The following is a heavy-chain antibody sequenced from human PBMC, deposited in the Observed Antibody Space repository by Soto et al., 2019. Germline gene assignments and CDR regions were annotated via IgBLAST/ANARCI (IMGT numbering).Heavy chain of an antibody. CDR1: GFTFSGFA. D-gene: IGHD1-1*01. Sequence: EVQLVESGGGLVQPGESLKLSCTASGFTFSGFAIHWVRQASGKGLEWVGRIKGKTHNFATAYAASVRGRFTMSRDDSKNTAYLQMNSLKTDDTATYYCSRFGDVERDNCGLDVWGQGTTVRVSS. CDR3: SRFGDVERDNCGLDV. CDR2: IKGKTHNFAT. J-gene: IGHJ6*02. V-gene: IGHV3-73*02.